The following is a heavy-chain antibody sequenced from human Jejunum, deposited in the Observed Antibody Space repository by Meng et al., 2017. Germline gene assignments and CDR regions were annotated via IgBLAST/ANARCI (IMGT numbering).Heavy chain of an antibody. J-gene: IGHJ4*02. V-gene: IGHV3-21*06. CDR3: ARDLWVAGYGGRYLDV. CDR1: GFPFSSQN. Sequence: GGSLRLSCAASGFPFSSQNMNWVRQAPGKGLEWVASISLSSSYIYYADLVKGRFTIARDNAKSSLYLQMNSLRDEDTGVYYCARDLWVAGYGGRYLDVWGQGTLVTVSS. D-gene: IGHD5-12*01. CDR2: ISLSSSYI.